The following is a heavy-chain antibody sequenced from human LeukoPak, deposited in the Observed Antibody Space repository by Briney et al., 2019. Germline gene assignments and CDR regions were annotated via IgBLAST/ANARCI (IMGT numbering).Heavy chain of an antibody. V-gene: IGHV3-11*04. D-gene: IGHD6-19*01. J-gene: IGHJ4*02. CDR1: GFTFSDYY. Sequence: GGSLRLSCAASGFTFSDYYMSWIRQAPGKGLEWVSYISSSGSTIYYADSVKGRFTISRDNAKSSLYLQMNSLRAEDTAVYYCARDNLYSSGFRHYFDYWGQGTLVTVSS. CDR2: ISSSGSTI. CDR3: ARDNLYSSGFRHYFDY.